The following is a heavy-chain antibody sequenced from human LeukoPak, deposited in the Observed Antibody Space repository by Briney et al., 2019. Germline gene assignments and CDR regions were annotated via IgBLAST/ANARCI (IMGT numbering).Heavy chain of an antibody. J-gene: IGHJ3*01. V-gene: IGHV3-23*01. CDR2: ISGSGGST. CDR1: GFTFSSYA. Sequence: GGSLRLSCAASGFTFSSYAMSWVRQAPGKGLEWVSAISGSGGSTYYADSVKGRFTISRDTSEKTVSLQMNSLRAEDTAVYYCARDLGSGWYKKNAFDVWGQGAMVTVSS. D-gene: IGHD6-19*01. CDR3: ARDLGSGWYKKNAFDV.